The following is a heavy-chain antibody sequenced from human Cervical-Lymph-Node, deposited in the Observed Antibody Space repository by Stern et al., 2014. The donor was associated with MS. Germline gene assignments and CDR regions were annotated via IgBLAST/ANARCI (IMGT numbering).Heavy chain of an antibody. CDR1: GFPFSNYG. CDR3: ARGNWNYEGMGY. D-gene: IGHD1-7*01. Sequence: VQLLQSGGGVVQPGRSLRLSCAASGFPFSNYGMHWVRPAPGKGLEWLAVIWYDGNKKYYADSVKGRFTISRDNSKNTLFLQMSSLTAEDTALYYCARGNWNYEGMGYWGQGTLVTVSS. V-gene: IGHV3-33*01. J-gene: IGHJ4*02. CDR2: IWYDGNKK.